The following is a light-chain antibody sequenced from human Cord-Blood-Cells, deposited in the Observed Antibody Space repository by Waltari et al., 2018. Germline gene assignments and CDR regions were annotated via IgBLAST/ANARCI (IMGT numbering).Light chain of an antibody. J-gene: IGLJ3*02. CDR1: SRDVGGYNH. V-gene: IGLV2-14*01. Sequence: QSALTQPASVSGSPGQSITISCTGTSRDVGGYNHSSWSQPHPGKARKIMMYDVSKRPSGVSNSFYGSKSGNTASLTISGLHAEDEADYYCSSYTSSSTRVFGGGTKLTVL. CDR2: DVS. CDR3: SSYTSSSTRV.